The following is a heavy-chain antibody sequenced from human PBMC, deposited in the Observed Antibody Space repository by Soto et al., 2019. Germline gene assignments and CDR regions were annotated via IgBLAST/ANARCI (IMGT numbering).Heavy chain of an antibody. CDR3: AKDRDYPRDYFHY. Sequence: SGGSLRLSCTASGFPFSHYGMSWVRQAPGKGLEWVSAVSPNGQGIYYADSVRGRFTISRDFSKNTVFLHMDSLRAEDTAVYYCAKDRDYPRDYFHYWGQGTLVTVSS. D-gene: IGHD3-10*01. V-gene: IGHV3-23*01. J-gene: IGHJ4*02. CDR2: VSPNGQGI. CDR1: GFPFSHYG.